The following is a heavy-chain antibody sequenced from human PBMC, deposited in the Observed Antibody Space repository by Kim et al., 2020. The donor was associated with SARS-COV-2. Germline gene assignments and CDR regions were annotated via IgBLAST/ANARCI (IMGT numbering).Heavy chain of an antibody. Sequence: GGSLRHSCAASGFTFSSYDMHWVRQATGKGLEWVSVIGTAGDTYYPGSVKGRFTISRENAKNSLYLQMNSLRAGDTAVYYCARGSSRVVAATPGMDVWGQGTTVTVSS. CDR3: ARGSSRVVAATPGMDV. CDR1: GFTFSSYD. J-gene: IGHJ6*02. V-gene: IGHV3-13*01. D-gene: IGHD2-15*01. CDR2: IGTAGDT.